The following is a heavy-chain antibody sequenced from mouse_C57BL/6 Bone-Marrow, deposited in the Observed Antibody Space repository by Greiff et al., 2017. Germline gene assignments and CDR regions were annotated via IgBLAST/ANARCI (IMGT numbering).Heavy chain of an antibody. CDR3: ARVYSYYFDY. CDR1: GYTFTSYW. V-gene: IGHV1-52*01. J-gene: IGHJ2*01. D-gene: IGHD1-1*01. CDR2: IDPSDSET. Sequence: QVQLKQPGAELVRPGSSVKLSCKASGYTFTSYWMHWVKQRPIQGLEWIGNIDPSDSETHYNQKFKDKATLTVDKSSSTAYMQLSSLTSEDSAVYYCARVYSYYFDYWGQGTTLTVSS.